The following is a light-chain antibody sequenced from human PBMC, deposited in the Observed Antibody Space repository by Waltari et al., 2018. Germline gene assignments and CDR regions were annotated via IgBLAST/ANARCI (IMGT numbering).Light chain of an antibody. V-gene: IGKV3-11*01. J-gene: IGKJ4*01. CDR1: QSVSSH. Sequence: ELGLTQSPATLSLSPGERATLSCRASQSVSSHLAWYQQNPCQAPRLLSYDASNSATGTPARFSGSGSGTDFTLTISHLEPEDFAVYYCQQRSNWPLTSGGGTKVEIK. CDR3: QQRSNWPLT. CDR2: DAS.